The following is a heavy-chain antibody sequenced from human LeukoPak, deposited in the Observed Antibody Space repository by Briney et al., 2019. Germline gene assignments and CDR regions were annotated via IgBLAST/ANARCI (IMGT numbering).Heavy chain of an antibody. J-gene: IGHJ4*02. V-gene: IGHV3-23*01. Sequence: GGSLRLSCAASGFTFSSYAMSWVRQAPGKGLEWVSLITGSGATTYYAGSVRGRFTVSRDNSKNTLYLQMNSLRAEDTAVYFCAKGDCGGTCLLIDNWGQGTLVTVSS. D-gene: IGHD2-15*01. CDR3: AKGDCGGTCLLIDN. CDR2: ITGSGATT. CDR1: GFTFSSYA.